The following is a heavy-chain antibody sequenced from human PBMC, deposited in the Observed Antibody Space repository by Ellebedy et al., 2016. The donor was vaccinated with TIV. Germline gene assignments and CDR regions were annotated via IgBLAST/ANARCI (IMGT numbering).Heavy chain of an antibody. D-gene: IGHD3-3*01. CDR1: GYTFTGYY. CDR3: ARDQLLLRFLEWTPFDY. Sequence: ASVKVSCXASGYTFTGYYMHWVRQAPGQGLEWMGWINPNSGDTNYAQKFQGRVTMTRDTSISTAYMELSRLRSDDTAVYYCARDQLLLRFLEWTPFDYWGQGTLVTVSS. V-gene: IGHV1-2*02. J-gene: IGHJ4*02. CDR2: INPNSGDT.